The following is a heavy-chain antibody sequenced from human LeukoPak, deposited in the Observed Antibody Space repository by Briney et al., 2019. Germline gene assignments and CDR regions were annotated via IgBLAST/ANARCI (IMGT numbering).Heavy chain of an antibody. D-gene: IGHD1-26*01. V-gene: IGHV3-7*01. CDR3: ARDAGWGYYDL. J-gene: IGHJ4*02. Sequence: PGGSLRLFCVASGFTFSTSWVTWVRQAPGKGLEWVANIDKHGSGKYYVDSVKGRFDISRDYASNSVFLQTDSLRAEDTSVYYCARDAGWGYYDLWGQGTPVTVSS. CDR1: GFTFSTSW. CDR2: IDKHGSGK.